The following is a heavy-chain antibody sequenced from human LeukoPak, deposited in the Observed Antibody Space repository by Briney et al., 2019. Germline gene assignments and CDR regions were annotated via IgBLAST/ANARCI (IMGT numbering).Heavy chain of an antibody. CDR3: ARDRPVVGHVGHDY. CDR1: GVSISSGTYY. Sequence: SETLSLTCTVSGVSISSGTYYWNWIRQPAGKGLEWIGRIYTSGSTNYNPSLKSRITISINTSKNQFSLNLSSVTAADTAVYYCARDRPVVGHVGHDYWGQGTLVTVSS. D-gene: IGHD6-19*01. V-gene: IGHV4-61*02. J-gene: IGHJ4*02. CDR2: IYTSGST.